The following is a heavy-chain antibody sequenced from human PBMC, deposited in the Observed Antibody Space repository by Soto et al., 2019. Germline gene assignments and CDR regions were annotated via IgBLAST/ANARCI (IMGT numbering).Heavy chain of an antibody. V-gene: IGHV1-69*01. CDR1: GGTFSTYS. CDR2: SPPIFGTS. J-gene: IGHJ6*02. Sequence: QVQLVQSGAEVKKPGSSVKVSCKASGGTFSTYSISWVRQAPGQGLEWMGGSPPIFGTSKYAQNFQGRVTITADESTSAAYMELSSLRSDDTAVYYCARVGRYPKSPYYYGMDVWGQGTTVTVSS. D-gene: IGHD1-20*01. CDR3: ARVGRYPKSPYYYGMDV.